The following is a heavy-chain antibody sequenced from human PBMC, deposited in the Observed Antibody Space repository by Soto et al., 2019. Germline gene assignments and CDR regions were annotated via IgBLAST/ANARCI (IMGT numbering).Heavy chain of an antibody. J-gene: IGHJ4*02. Sequence: AGGSLRLSCAASGFTFSSYGMHWVRQAPGKGLEWVAVIWYDGSNRYHADYVKGRFTISRDNSKNTVYLEMNSLRVEDTAVYYCARDSELASGSYLQEIYWGQATLVTVSS. D-gene: IGHD1-26*01. CDR1: GFTFSSYG. CDR3: ARDSELASGSYLQEIY. CDR2: IWYDGSNR. V-gene: IGHV3-33*01.